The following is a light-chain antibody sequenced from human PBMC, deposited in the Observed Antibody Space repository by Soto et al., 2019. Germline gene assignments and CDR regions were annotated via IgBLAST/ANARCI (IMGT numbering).Light chain of an antibody. J-gene: IGKJ1*01. CDR3: QQYNTYSWT. Sequence: DIQMTQSPSTLSASVGERVTVSCRASQTISNLLAWYRQKPGKAPKLLIYDASTLESGVPSRFRGSGSGTEFTLTISGLQPEDFATYYCQQYNTYSWTFGQGTRWIS. CDR2: DAS. V-gene: IGKV1-5*01. CDR1: QTISNL.